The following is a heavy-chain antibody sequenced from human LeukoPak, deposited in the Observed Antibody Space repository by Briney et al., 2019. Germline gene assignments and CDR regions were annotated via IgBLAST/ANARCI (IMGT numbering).Heavy chain of an antibody. CDR3: ARNQEIDYYDSSGFYWGVEY. CDR1: GYIFTNYL. CDR2: ISGGGDTI. D-gene: IGHD3-22*01. J-gene: IGHJ4*02. V-gene: IGHV3-48*01. Sequence: SCKASGYIFTNYLMHWVRQAPGKGLEWVSFISGGGDTIYYADSVKGRFTISRDNAKNSLHLQMDSLRVEDTAVYYCARNQEIDYYDSSGFYWGVEYWGQGTLVTVSS.